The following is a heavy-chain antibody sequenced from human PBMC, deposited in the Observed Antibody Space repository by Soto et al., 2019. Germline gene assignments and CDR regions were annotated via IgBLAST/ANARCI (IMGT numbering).Heavy chain of an antibody. CDR3: ARAHYGDYGYGMDV. J-gene: IGHJ6*02. Sequence: QLQLQESGSGLVKPSQTLSLTCAVSGGSISSGGYSWSWIRQPPGKGLEWIGYIYHSGSTYYNPSLRSRVTISVDRSKNQFSLKLSSVTAADTAVYYCARAHYGDYGYGMDVWGQGTTVTVSS. CDR1: GGSISSGGYS. D-gene: IGHD4-17*01. V-gene: IGHV4-30-2*01. CDR2: IYHSGST.